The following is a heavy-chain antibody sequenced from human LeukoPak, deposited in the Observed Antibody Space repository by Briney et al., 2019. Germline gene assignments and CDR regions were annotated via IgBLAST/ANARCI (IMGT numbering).Heavy chain of an antibody. V-gene: IGHV3-21*01. CDR3: ARDPEGIAAAGTDY. CDR1: TFTLSSYN. Sequence: GGSLRLSCAASTFTLSSYNMNWVRQAPGKGLEWVSSISYSGSYIYYRDSVKGRFTISRDNSKNTLYLQMNSLRAEDTAVYYCARDPEGIAAAGTDYWGQGTLVTVSS. J-gene: IGHJ4*02. CDR2: ISYSGSYI. D-gene: IGHD6-13*01.